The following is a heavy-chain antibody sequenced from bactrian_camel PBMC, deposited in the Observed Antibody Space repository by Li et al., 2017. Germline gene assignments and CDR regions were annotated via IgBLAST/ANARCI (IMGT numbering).Heavy chain of an antibody. CDR1: GFTFRSYD. D-gene: IGHD6*01. CDR2: ITGDGSRT. V-gene: IGHV3S40*01. Sequence: DVQLVESGGGLVQPGGSLRLSCAASGFTFRSYDMSWVRQAPGKGLEWVSTITGDGSRTYYADSVKGRFTISRDNAKNTVYLQMNNLKPEDTAMYYCASEARAYGGNCARVEDPYNVWGQGTQVTVS. J-gene: IGHJ4*01. CDR3: ASEARAYGGNCARVEDPYNV.